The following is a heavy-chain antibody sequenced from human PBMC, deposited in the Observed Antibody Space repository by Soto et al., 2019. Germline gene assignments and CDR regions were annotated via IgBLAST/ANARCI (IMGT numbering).Heavy chain of an antibody. D-gene: IGHD6-19*01. CDR3: ARAVAVPADFDY. Sequence: QVQLVQSGAEEKKPGASVKVSCKASGYTFTGYAMHWVRQAPGQRLEWMGWINAGNGNTKYSQKFQGRVTITRDTSVSAAYMELSSLSSEDTAVYYCARAVAVPADFDYWGQGTLVTVSS. CDR1: GYTFTGYA. CDR2: INAGNGNT. V-gene: IGHV1-3*05. J-gene: IGHJ4*02.